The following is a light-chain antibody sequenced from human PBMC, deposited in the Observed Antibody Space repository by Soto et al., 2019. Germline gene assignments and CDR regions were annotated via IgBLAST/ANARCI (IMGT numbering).Light chain of an antibody. Sequence: EIVLTPSPGTLSLSPGERATLSCRASQSVSSSYLAWYQQKPGQAPRLLIYCASSRATGIPDRFSGSGSGTDFTLTISRLEPEDFSVYYCQQYGSSLYTFGQGTKLEIK. V-gene: IGKV3-20*01. CDR1: QSVSSSY. CDR3: QQYGSSLYT. J-gene: IGKJ2*01. CDR2: CAS.